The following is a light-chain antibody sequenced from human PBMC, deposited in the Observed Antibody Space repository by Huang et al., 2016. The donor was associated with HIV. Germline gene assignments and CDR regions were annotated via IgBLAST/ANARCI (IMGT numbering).Light chain of an antibody. CDR2: WAS. V-gene: IGKV4-1*01. CDR3: QQYYSSPQT. CDR1: QSVYSSSTSKDY. J-gene: IGKJ1*01. Sequence: DIIMTQSPDSLAVSLGERATLNCRSSQSVYSSSTSKDYMAWFQPKPGQPPRLCLFWASTLEAVVPDRFSGSGAVTHFTLTIANLEAEDAAIYYCQQYYSSPQTFGQGTRVEVK.